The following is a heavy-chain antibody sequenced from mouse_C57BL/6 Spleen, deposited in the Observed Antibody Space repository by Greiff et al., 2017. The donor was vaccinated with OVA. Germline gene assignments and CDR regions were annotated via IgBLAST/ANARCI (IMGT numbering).Heavy chain of an antibody. J-gene: IGHJ4*01. CDR1: GYSFTDYN. Sequence: EVQLQQSGPELVKPGASVKISCKASGYSFTDYNMNWVKQSNGKSLEWIGVINPNYGTTSYNQKFKGKATLTVDQSSSTAYMQLNSLTSEDSAVYYCARPHYYGSSYYYYAMDYWGQGTSVTVSS. D-gene: IGHD1-1*01. CDR3: ARPHYYGSSYYYYAMDY. V-gene: IGHV1-39*01. CDR2: INPNYGTT.